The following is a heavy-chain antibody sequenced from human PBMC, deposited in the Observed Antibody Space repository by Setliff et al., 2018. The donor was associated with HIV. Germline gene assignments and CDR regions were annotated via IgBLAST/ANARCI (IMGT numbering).Heavy chain of an antibody. V-gene: IGHV3-21*04. CDR1: GFTFSSYS. Sequence: LRLSCAASGFTFSSYSMNWVRQAPGKGLEWVSSISNVGSIYYAGSVKGRFTISRDNSKNTLSLQMSSLRVEDTAVYYCARLPPTRTVAVVDITAEYFHHWGQGTLVTVSS. J-gene: IGHJ1*01. D-gene: IGHD2-15*01. CDR2: ISNVGSI. CDR3: ARLPPTRTVAVVDITAEYFHH.